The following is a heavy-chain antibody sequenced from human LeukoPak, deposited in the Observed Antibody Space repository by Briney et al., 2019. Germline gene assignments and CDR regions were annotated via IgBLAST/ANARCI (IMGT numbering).Heavy chain of an antibody. CDR1: AFNFNHYA. Sequence: PGGSLRLSCSTSAFNFNHYAMHWVRQTPGGGLEWVAVVSFDGVNKYYADSVKGRFTTTRDNSKDTLYLQMNTLRLEDTGVYYCAPGGGQGTLVTVSS. CDR2: VSFDGVNK. J-gene: IGHJ4*02. V-gene: IGHV3-30*04. CDR3: APG.